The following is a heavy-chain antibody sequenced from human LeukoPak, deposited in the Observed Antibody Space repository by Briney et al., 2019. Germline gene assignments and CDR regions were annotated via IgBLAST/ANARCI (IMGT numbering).Heavy chain of an antibody. CDR1: GASISDAAYY. J-gene: IGHJ6*03. CDR3: AVGPAAYHYMDV. CDR2: IYYSGST. Sequence: SETLSLTCTVSGASISDAAYYWSWIRQHPGEGLEWIGYIYYSGSTSYDPSLKSRVTISVDTSKNQFSLKLSSVTAADTAVYYCAVGPAAYHYMDVWGKGTTVTVSS. D-gene: IGHD2-2*01. V-gene: IGHV4-30-4*01.